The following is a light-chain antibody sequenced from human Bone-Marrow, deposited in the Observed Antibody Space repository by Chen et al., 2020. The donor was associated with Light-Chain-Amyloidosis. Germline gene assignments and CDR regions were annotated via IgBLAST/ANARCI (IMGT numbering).Light chain of an antibody. Sequence: DIQMTQSPSSLSASIGDRVTITCQASQDISNYLNWYQQKPGKAPKLLISDVSKLQTGVPSRFSGSGSGTDFTFTISSLQPEDTATYSCQQFDNLPITVGPGTKVDIK. CDR1: QDISNY. CDR3: QQFDNLPIT. J-gene: IGKJ3*01. V-gene: IGKV1-33*01. CDR2: DVS.